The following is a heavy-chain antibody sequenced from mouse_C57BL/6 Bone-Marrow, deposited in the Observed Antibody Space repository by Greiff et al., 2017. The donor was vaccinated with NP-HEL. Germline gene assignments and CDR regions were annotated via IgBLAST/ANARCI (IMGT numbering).Heavy chain of an antibody. D-gene: IGHD1-1*01. Sequence: EVKVVESGAELVRPGASVKLSCTASGFNIKDDYMPWVKQRPEQGLEWIGWIDPENGDTEYASKFQGKATITADTSSNTAYLQLSSLTSEDTAVYYCTTWGYYYGSSIAYWGQGTLVTVSA. CDR2: IDPENGDT. V-gene: IGHV14-4*01. CDR1: GFNIKDDY. CDR3: TTWGYYYGSSIAY. J-gene: IGHJ3*01.